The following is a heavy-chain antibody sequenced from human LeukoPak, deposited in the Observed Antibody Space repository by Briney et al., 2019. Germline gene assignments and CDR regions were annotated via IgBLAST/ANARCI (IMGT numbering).Heavy chain of an antibody. Sequence: SETLSLTCTVSGGSISDYYWSWIRQPPGKGLEWIGYINYSGNTNYNPSLKSRVTISVDTSKNQVSLSLRSVTAADTALYFCVRRVAGTFYFDKWGEGSLVSVSS. CDR3: VRRVAGTFYFDK. J-gene: IGHJ4*02. D-gene: IGHD6-19*01. V-gene: IGHV4-59*08. CDR1: GGSISDYY. CDR2: INYSGNT.